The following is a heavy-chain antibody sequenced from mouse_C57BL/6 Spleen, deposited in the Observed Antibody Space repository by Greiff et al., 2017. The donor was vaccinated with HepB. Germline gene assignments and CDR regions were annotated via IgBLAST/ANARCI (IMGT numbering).Heavy chain of an antibody. V-gene: IGHV5-9-1*02. D-gene: IGHD2-3*01. Sequence: EVQLVESGEGLVKPGGSLKLSCAASGFTFSSYAMSWVRQTPEKRLEWVAYISSGGDYIYYADTVKGRFTISRDNARNTLYLQMSSLKSEDTAMYYCTRGDGYYAMDYWVKEPQSPSPQ. CDR2: ISSGGDYI. J-gene: IGHJ4*01. CDR1: GFTFSSYA. CDR3: TRGDGYYAMDY.